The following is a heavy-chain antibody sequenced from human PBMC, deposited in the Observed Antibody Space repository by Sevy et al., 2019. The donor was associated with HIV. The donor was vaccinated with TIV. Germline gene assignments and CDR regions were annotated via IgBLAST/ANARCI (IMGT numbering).Heavy chain of an antibody. V-gene: IGHV3-7*01. CDR1: GFTFSSYW. CDR3: ARVSGLMVQGVTWYFDY. CDR2: IKQDGSEK. D-gene: IGHD3-10*01. J-gene: IGHJ4*02. Sequence: GGYLRLSCAASGFTFSSYWMSWVRQAPGKGLEWVANIKQDGSEKYYVDSVKGRFTISRDNAKNSLYLQMNSLRAEDTAVYYCARVSGLMVQGVTWYFDYWGQGILVTVSS.